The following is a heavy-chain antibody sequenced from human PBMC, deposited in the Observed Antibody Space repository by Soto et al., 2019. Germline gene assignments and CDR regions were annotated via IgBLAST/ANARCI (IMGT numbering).Heavy chain of an antibody. CDR3: ARQGGEYYYDSSGYYLTAHDAFDI. V-gene: IGHV5-51*01. D-gene: IGHD3-22*01. CDR2: IYPGDSDT. J-gene: IGHJ3*02. CDR1: GDRFTRYW. Sequence: GEALKNSFSGSGDRFTRYWRGWVRQMPGKGLEWVGIIYPGDSDTRYSPSFQGQVTISADKSISTAYLQWSSLKASDTAMYYCARQGGEYYYDSSGYYLTAHDAFDIWGQGTMVTVSS.